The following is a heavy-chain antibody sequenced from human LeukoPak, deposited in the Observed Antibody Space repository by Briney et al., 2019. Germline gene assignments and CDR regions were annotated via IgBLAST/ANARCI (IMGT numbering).Heavy chain of an antibody. V-gene: IGHV1-18*01. CDR2: ISAYYGNT. D-gene: IGHD6-13*01. CDR3: ARVVEQQLVRGLDWFDP. Sequence: ASVKVSCKASGYTFTSYGISWVRQAPGQGLEWMGWISAYYGNTNYAQKLQGRVTMTTDTSTSTAYMELRSLRSDDTAVYYCARVVEQQLVRGLDWFDPWGQGTLVTVSS. J-gene: IGHJ5*02. CDR1: GYTFTSYG.